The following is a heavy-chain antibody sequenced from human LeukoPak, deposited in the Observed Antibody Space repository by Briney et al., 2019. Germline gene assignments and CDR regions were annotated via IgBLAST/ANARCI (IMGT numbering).Heavy chain of an antibody. CDR3: ASARPTSSWTAFDI. Sequence: GGSLRLSCAASGFTFNTYAMHWVRQAPGKGLEWVTIIWFDGNNKYYADSVKGRFTISRDNSKNTLYLQMNSLRAEDTAVYYCASARPTSSWTAFDIWGQGTMVTVSS. CDR1: GFTFNTYA. D-gene: IGHD6-13*01. CDR2: IWFDGNNK. V-gene: IGHV3-33*08. J-gene: IGHJ3*02.